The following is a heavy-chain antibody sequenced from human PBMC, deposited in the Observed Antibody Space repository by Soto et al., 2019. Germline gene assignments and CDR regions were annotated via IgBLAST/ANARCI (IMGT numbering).Heavy chain of an antibody. D-gene: IGHD3-22*01. CDR2: ISSNGGST. J-gene: IGHJ4*02. Sequence: PGGSLRLSCSASGFTFSSYAMHWVRQAPGKGLEYVSAISSNGGSTYYADSVKGRFTISRDNSKNTLYLQMSSLRAEDTAVYYCVKGRADYYYDSSGYYPPTAYWGQGTLVTVS. V-gene: IGHV3-64D*06. CDR1: GFTFSSYA. CDR3: VKGRADYYYDSSGYYPPTAY.